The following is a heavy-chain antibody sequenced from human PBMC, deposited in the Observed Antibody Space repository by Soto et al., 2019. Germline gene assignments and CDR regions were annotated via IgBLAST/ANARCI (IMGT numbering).Heavy chain of an antibody. Sequence: EVQLVESGGGLLKPGGSLRHSCTASGFTFTNAWMDWVRQAPGKGLEWVGRIKSNADGGAADYPAPVKGRFIISRDDSNKTMYLQVNSLRTEDTVAYYCTSERRHTSGSGWYGAFAIWGQVTMVTVSS. D-gene: IGHD6-19*01. J-gene: IGHJ3*02. CDR2: IKSNADGGAA. CDR3: TSERRHTSGSGWYGAFAI. V-gene: IGHV3-15*01. CDR1: GFTFTNAW.